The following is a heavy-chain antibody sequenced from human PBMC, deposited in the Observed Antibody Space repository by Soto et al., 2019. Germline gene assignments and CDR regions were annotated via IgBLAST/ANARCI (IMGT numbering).Heavy chain of an antibody. CDR1: GFTFSSYG. V-gene: IGHV3-30*18. Sequence: GGSLRLSCAASGFTFSSYGMHWVRQAPGKGLEWVAVISYDGSNKHYADSEKGRFTISRDNSKNTLYLQMNSLRAEDTVVYYCAKVGPYDSGSYMFRYNWFGPWGPGTLVTVSS. CDR3: AKVGPYDSGSYMFRYNWFGP. D-gene: IGHD3-10*01. J-gene: IGHJ5*02. CDR2: ISYDGSNK.